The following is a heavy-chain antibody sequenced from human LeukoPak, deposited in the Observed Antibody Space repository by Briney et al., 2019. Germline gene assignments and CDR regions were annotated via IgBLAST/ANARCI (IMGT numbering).Heavy chain of an antibody. CDR1: GFTFSNYA. CDR2: ISGSGGST. CDR3: AGEYQLLSQFDY. J-gene: IGHJ4*02. Sequence: PGGSLRLSCAASGFTFSNYAMSWVRQAPGKGLEWVSTISGSGGSTYYADSVKGRFTISRDNSKHTLYLQMNSPRAEDTAAYYCAGEYQLLSQFDYWGQGTLVTVSS. V-gene: IGHV3-23*01. D-gene: IGHD2-2*01.